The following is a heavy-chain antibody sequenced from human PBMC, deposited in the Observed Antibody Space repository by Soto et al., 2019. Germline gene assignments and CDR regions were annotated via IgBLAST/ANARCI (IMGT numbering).Heavy chain of an antibody. CDR1: GGTFSSYA. V-gene: IGHV1-69*13. D-gene: IGHD6-13*01. CDR2: IIPIFGTA. J-gene: IGHJ6*02. Sequence: SVKVSCKSSGGTFSSYAISWVRQAPGQGLEWMGGIIPIFGTANYAQKFQGRVTITADESTSTAYMELSSLRSEDTAVYYCASERIAAAGGYYYYRMDVWGQGTTVTVSS. CDR3: ASERIAAAGGYYYYRMDV.